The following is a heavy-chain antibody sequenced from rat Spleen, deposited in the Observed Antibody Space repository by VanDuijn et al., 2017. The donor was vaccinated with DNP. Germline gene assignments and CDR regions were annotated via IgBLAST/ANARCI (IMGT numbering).Heavy chain of an antibody. CDR1: GFTLSDYY. CDR2: ISYDVGNT. Sequence: EVQLVKSGGGLVQPGRSLKLSCAVSGFTLSDYYMAWVRQGPTKGLEWVAYISYDVGNTYYRDSVKGRFTISRDIVKNILYLQMNSLRSEDMATYYCARHVLPLRVWDYWGQGVMVTVSS. V-gene: IGHV5-22*01. D-gene: IGHD1-4*01. CDR3: ARHVLPLRVWDY. J-gene: IGHJ2*01.